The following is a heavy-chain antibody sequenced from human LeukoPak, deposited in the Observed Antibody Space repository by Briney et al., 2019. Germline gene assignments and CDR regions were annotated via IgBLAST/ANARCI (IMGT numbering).Heavy chain of an antibody. CDR1: GGSMSSSSYY. D-gene: IGHD3-3*01. J-gene: IGHJ6*02. V-gene: IGHV4-39*01. CDR2: IYYSGST. Sequence: PSETLSLTCTVSGGSMSSSSYYWGWGRQPPGRGLEWIGSIYYSGSTYYNPSLKSRVTISVDTSKNQYSLKLSSVTAADTAVYYCARIYTIFGVVTAYYYGMDVWGQGTTVTVSS. CDR3: ARIYTIFGVVTAYYYGMDV.